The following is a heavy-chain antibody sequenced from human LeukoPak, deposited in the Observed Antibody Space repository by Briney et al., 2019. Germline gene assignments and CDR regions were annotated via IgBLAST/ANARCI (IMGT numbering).Heavy chain of an antibody. V-gene: IGHV4-34*01. CDR3: ARRRVRAANRLFDY. D-gene: IGHD2-15*01. J-gene: IGHJ4*02. CDR2: INHSGST. CDR1: GGSFSGYY. Sequence: SETLSLTCAVYGGSFSGYYWSWIRQPPGKGLEWIGEINHSGSTNYNPSLKSRVTISVDTSKNQFSLKLSSVTAADTAVYYCARRRVRAANRLFDYWGQGTLVTVSS.